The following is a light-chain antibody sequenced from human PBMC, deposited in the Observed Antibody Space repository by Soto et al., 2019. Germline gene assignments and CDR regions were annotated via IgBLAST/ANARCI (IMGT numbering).Light chain of an antibody. Sequence: EIVMTQSPATLSLSPGERATLSCRASQSVSSNLAWYQQKPGQAPRLLIYGASTRATGIPARFSGSGSVTGFTLTISSLQSEDVAIYFCQQYNTWPPDRTFGQGTKVEIK. V-gene: IGKV3-15*01. CDR1: QSVSSN. CDR3: QQYNTWPPDRT. CDR2: GAS. J-gene: IGKJ1*01.